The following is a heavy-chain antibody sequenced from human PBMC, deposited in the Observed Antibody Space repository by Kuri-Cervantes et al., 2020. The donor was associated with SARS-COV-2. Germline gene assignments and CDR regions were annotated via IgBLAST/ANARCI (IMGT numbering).Heavy chain of an antibody. D-gene: IGHD1-26*01. CDR1: GGSISSGSYY. V-gene: IGHV4-39*07. Sequence: SETLSLTCTVSGGSISSGSYYWSWIRQPAGKGLEWIGSIYYSGSTYYNPSLKSRVTISVDTSKNQFSLKLSSVTAADTAVYYCARGGGSYFYYYYYMDVWGKGTTVTVSS. CDR2: IYYSGST. CDR3: ARGGGSYFYYYYYMDV. J-gene: IGHJ6*03.